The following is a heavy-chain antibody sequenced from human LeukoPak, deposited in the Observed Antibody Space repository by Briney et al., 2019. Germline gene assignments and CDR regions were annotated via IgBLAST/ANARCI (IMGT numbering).Heavy chain of an antibody. CDR2: IIPILGIA. Sequence: VASVKVSCKASGGTFSSYAISWVRQAPGQGLEWMGRIIPILGIANYAQKFQGRVTITADKSTSTAYMELSSLRSEDTAVYYCASSGYSGYEEDYWGQGTLVTVSS. CDR3: ASSGYSGYEEDY. V-gene: IGHV1-69*04. J-gene: IGHJ4*02. D-gene: IGHD5-12*01. CDR1: GGTFSSYA.